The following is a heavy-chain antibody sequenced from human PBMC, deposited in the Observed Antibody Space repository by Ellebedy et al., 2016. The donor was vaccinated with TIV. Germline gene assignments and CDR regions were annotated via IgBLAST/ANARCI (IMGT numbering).Heavy chain of an antibody. D-gene: IGHD2-21*01. CDR1: GFTFSSYD. Sequence: GGSLRLSCAASGFTFSSYDMHRVRQGTGKGLEWVSAFGTAGDTSYPGSVKGRFTISRENAKNSLYLQITSLRAEDTAVYYCARVRFGDTAVDYWGQGTLVTVSS. CDR3: ARVRFGDTAVDY. J-gene: IGHJ4*03. V-gene: IGHV3-13*01. CDR2: FGTAGDT.